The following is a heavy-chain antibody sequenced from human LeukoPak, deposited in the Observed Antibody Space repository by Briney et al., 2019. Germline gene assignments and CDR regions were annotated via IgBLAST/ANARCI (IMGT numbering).Heavy chain of an antibody. CDR1: GYSFTGYY. CDR3: ARGPYSTSPHFDY. Sequence: GASVKVSCNASGYSFTGYYMHWVRQAPGQGLERMGWINPNSGGTHYAQKFQGRVTMTRDTSTSTAYMELSSLRSDDTASYYCARGPYSTSPHFDYWGQGTLVTVSS. D-gene: IGHD6-6*01. J-gene: IGHJ4*02. V-gene: IGHV1-2*02. CDR2: INPNSGGT.